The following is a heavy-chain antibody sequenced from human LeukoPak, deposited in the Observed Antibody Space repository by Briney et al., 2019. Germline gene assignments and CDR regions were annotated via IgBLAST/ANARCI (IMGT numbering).Heavy chain of an antibody. D-gene: IGHD3-16*01. CDR3: ARALAPL. CDR1: GFTFSSYW. Sequence: PVGALRLSCAASGFTFSSYWMHWVRHAPGEGLVWVSRINSDGSSTSYADSVKGRFTISRDNAKNTLYLQMNSLRAEDTAVYYCARALAPLWGQGTLVTVSS. CDR2: INSDGSST. J-gene: IGHJ4*02. V-gene: IGHV3-74*01.